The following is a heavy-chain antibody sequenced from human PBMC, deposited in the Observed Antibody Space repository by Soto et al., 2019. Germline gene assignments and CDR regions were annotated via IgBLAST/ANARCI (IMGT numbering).Heavy chain of an antibody. CDR3: AKTLYSSGWIPHV. D-gene: IGHD6-19*01. CDR2: ISGSGGST. Sequence: GGSLRLSCAASGFTFSSYAMSWVRQAPGKGLEWVSAISGSGGSTYYADSVKGRFSISRDNSKNTLYLQMNSLRAEDTAVYYCAKTLYSSGWIPHVWGQGTTVTVSS. J-gene: IGHJ6*02. V-gene: IGHV3-23*01. CDR1: GFTFSSYA.